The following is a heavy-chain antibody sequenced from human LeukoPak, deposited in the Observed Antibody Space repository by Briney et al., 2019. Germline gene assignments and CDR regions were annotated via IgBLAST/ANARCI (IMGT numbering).Heavy chain of an antibody. J-gene: IGHJ6*02. CDR3: ARGGGLDV. D-gene: IGHD3-16*01. V-gene: IGHV3-9*01. CDR1: GFTFDDYA. CDR2: ISWNSGSI. Sequence: GRSLRPSCAASGFTFDDYAMHWVRQAPGKGLEWVSGISWNSGSIGYADSVKGRFTISRDNAKNSLYLQMSNLRAEDTAVYFCARGGGLDVWGQGATVTVSS.